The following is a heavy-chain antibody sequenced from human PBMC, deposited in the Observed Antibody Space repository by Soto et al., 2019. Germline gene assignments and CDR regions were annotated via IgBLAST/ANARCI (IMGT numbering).Heavy chain of an antibody. CDR2: SNAGNGNT. CDR3: ARDGLAGAFDD. J-gene: IGHJ4*02. D-gene: IGHD6-19*01. CDR1: GYRFASYA. V-gene: IGHV1-3*01. Sequence: ASVKVSCKASGYRFASYAIHWVRQAPGQRLEWMGWSNAGNGNTKYAVEFQDRVTFTCDTSASTAYMQLNSLRSEDTAMYFCARDGLAGAFDDWGQGTPVSVAS.